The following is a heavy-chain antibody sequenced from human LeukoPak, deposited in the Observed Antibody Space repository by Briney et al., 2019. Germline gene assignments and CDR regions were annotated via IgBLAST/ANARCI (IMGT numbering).Heavy chain of an antibody. CDR1: GYTFTSYG. D-gene: IGHD3-10*01. J-gene: IGHJ5*02. CDR2: ISAYNGNT. Sequence: ASVKVSCKASGYTFTSYGISWVRQAPGQGLEWMGWISAYNGNTNYAQKLQGRVTMTEDTSTDTAYMELSSLRSEDTAVYYCATAMVRSFDPWGQGTLVTVSS. CDR3: ATAMVRSFDP. V-gene: IGHV1-18*01.